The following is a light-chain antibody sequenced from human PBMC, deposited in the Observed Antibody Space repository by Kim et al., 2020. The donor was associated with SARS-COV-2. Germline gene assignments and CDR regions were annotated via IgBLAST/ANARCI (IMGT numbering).Light chain of an antibody. V-gene: IGLV1-44*01. CDR3: VAWDDTLNGWA. CDR1: NLNIGSNR. Sequence: QRVNISCSGSNLNIGSNRVHWPRQHPGAPPKSLIYDDDQRPSGVPDRFSGSKSGTSASLAISGLQSEDEADYYCVAWDDTLNGWAFGGGTQLTVL. J-gene: IGLJ3*02. CDR2: DDD.